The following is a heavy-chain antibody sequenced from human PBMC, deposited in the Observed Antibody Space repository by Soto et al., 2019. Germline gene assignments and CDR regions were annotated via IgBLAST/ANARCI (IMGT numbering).Heavy chain of an antibody. D-gene: IGHD1-26*01. J-gene: IGHJ6*02. Sequence: PVGSLRLSCAASGFTFDDYAMHWVRQAPGKGLEWVSGISWNSGSIGYADSVKGRFTISRDNAKNSLYLQMNSLRAEDTALYYCAKDRVVGATYYYYYGMDVWGQGTTVTVSS. V-gene: IGHV3-9*01. CDR1: GFTFDDYA. CDR2: ISWNSGSI. CDR3: AKDRVVGATYYYYYGMDV.